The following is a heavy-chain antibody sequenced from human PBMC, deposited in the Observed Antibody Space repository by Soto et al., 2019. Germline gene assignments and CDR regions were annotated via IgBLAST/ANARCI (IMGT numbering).Heavy chain of an antibody. CDR1: GGSISSSSYY. CDR2: IYYSGST. J-gene: IGHJ6*03. CDR3: ARPGYDSWSGYTIGYYYMDV. V-gene: IGHV4-39*01. Sequence: SETLSLTCTVSGGSISSSSYYWGWIRQPPGKGLEWIGSIYYSGSTYYNPSLKSRVTISVDTSKNQFSLKLSSVTAADTAVYYCARPGYDSWSGYTIGYYYMDVWGKGTTVTAP. D-gene: IGHD3-3*01.